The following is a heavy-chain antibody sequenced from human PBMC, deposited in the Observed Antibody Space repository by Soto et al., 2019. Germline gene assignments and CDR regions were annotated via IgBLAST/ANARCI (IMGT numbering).Heavy chain of an antibody. D-gene: IGHD6-19*01. V-gene: IGHV1-69*13. Sequence: GASVKVSCKASGYTFSSYAISWVRQAPGQGLEWMGGIIPIFGTANYAQKFQGRVTITADESTSTAYMELSSLRSEDTAVYYCARGRAVAGTYYGMDVWGQGTTVTVSS. CDR1: GYTFSSYA. J-gene: IGHJ6*02. CDR3: ARGRAVAGTYYGMDV. CDR2: IIPIFGTA.